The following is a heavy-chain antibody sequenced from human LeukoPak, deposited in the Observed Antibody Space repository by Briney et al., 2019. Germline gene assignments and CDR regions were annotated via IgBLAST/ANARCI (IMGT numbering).Heavy chain of an antibody. D-gene: IGHD5-12*01. CDR3: AKEYSGYDYAFDY. CDR2: IRYDGSNK. Sequence: SGGSLRLSCAASGFTFSGYGMHWVRQAPGKWLEWVAFIRYDGSNKYYADSVKGRFTISRDNSKNTLYLQMNSLRAEDTAVYYCAKEYSGYDYAFDYWGQGTLVTVSS. V-gene: IGHV3-30*02. J-gene: IGHJ4*02. CDR1: GFTFSGYG.